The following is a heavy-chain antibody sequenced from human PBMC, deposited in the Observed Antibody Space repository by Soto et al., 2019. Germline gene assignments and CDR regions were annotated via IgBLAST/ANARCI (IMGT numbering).Heavy chain of an antibody. Sequence: SVKVSCKASGGTFSSYAISWVRQAPGQGLEWMGGIIPIFGTANYAQKFQGRVTITADESTSTAYMELSSLRSEDTAVYYCARPRITMVRGAVYGMDVWGQGTTVTV. CDR3: ARPRITMVRGAVYGMDV. J-gene: IGHJ6*02. CDR1: GGTFSSYA. V-gene: IGHV1-69*13. CDR2: IIPIFGTA. D-gene: IGHD3-10*01.